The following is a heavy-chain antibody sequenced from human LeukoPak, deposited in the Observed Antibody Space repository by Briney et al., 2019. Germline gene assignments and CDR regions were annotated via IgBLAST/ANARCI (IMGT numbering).Heavy chain of an antibody. CDR1: GFTFRNAW. J-gene: IGHJ3*02. V-gene: IGHV3-15*01. CDR2: IKSKADGGTA. CDR3: TTRTWVDGFDI. D-gene: IGHD2-2*01. Sequence: GGSLRLSCAASGFTFRNAWMNWVRQAPGKGLEWLGRIKSKADGGTADYAAPVKGRITISRDDSKNTLYLQINSLRTDDTALYYCTTRTWVDGFDIWGQGTMLTVSS.